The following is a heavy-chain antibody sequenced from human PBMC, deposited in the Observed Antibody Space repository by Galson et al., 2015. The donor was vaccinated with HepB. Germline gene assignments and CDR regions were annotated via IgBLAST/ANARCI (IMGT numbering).Heavy chain of an antibody. CDR3: AKDRGGGYGGILGD. CDR1: GFTFSSYG. J-gene: IGHJ4*02. V-gene: IGHV3-30*18. CDR2: ISYDGSNK. Sequence: SLRLSCAASGFTFSSYGMHWVRQAPGKGLEWVAVISYDGSNKYYADSVKGRFTISRDNSKNTLYLQMNSLRAEDTAVYYCAKDRGGGYGGILGDWGQGTLVTVSS. D-gene: IGHD4-23*01.